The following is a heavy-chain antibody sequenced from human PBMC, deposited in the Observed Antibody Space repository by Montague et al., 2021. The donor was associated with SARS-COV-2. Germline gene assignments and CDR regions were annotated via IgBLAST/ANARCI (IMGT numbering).Heavy chain of an antibody. Sequence: SLRLSCAASGFTFSSYAMHWVRQAPGKGLEWVAVISYDGSNKYYADSVKGRFTISRDNSKNTLYLQMNSLRAEDTAVYYCARTNSGSYSGAFDIGGQGTMVTVSS. D-gene: IGHD1-26*01. V-gene: IGHV3-30*04. CDR2: ISYDGSNK. J-gene: IGHJ3*02. CDR1: GFTFSSYA. CDR3: ARTNSGSYSGAFDI.